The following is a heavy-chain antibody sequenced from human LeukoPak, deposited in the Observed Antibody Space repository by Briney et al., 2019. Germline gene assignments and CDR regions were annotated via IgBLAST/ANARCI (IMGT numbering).Heavy chain of an antibody. D-gene: IGHD1-26*01. J-gene: IGHJ4*02. Sequence: PGGSLRLSCAASGFTVSSNEMSWVRQAPGKGLEWVSAISGSGGSTYYADSVKGRFTISRDNSKNTLYLQMNSLRAEDTAVYYCAKDKGELPDYWGQGTLVTVSS. CDR1: GFTVSSNE. CDR3: AKDKGELPDY. V-gene: IGHV3-23*01. CDR2: ISGSGGST.